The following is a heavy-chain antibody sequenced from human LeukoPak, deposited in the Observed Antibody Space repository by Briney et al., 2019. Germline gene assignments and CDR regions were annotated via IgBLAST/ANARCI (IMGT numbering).Heavy chain of an antibody. J-gene: IGHJ4*02. CDR2: ITYNSGTI. CDR1: GWTFRRYA. D-gene: IGHD5-18*01. CDR3: ARDSGYSYADDY. V-gene: IGHV3-48*02. Sequence: GSLRLSCAASGWTFRRYAMQLVRQAPGKGLEWVSYITYNSGTIFYADSVKGRFTISRDNAKDSLYLQMSSLRDEDTAVYYCARDSGYSYADDYWGQGTLVTVSS.